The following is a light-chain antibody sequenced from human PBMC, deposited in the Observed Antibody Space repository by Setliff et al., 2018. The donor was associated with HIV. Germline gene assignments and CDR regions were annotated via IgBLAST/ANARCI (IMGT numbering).Light chain of an antibody. CDR2: DVG. V-gene: IGLV2-14*03. CDR3: SSYAGSRTPYV. Sequence: QSALTQPDSVSGSPGQSLTISCTGTTRNVGGGHGYVSWYQQHPGKAPKLLIYDVGKRPSGVSDRFSGSKSGNTASLAISGLQAEDEADYYCSSYAGSRTPYVFGPGTKVTVL. CDR1: TRNVGGGHGY. J-gene: IGLJ1*01.